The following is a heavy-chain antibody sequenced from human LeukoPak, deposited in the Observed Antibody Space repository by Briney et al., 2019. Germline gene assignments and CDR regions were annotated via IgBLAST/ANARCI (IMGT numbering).Heavy chain of an antibody. CDR2: ISDLGAST. Sequence: SGGSLRLSCAASGFTFSNYAMNWVRQAPGKGLEWVSVISDLGASTYYADSVKGRFTISRDNSKNTLYLQMNSLRAEDTAVYYCAKPRTIAVPGRSGFDSWGQGTLVTVSS. CDR1: GFTFSNYA. V-gene: IGHV3-23*01. CDR3: AKPRTIAVPGRSGFDS. J-gene: IGHJ4*02. D-gene: IGHD6-13*01.